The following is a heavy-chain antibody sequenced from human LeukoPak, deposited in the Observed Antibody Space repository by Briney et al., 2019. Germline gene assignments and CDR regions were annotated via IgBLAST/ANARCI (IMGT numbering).Heavy chain of an antibody. V-gene: IGHV4-61*02. J-gene: IGHJ5*02. Sequence: PSETLSLTCTVSGGSISSGSYYWSWIRQPAGKGLEWIGRIYTSGSTNYNPSLKSRVTISVDTSKNQFSLKLSSVTAADTAVYCCARDRGYDFWSGYYRNWFDPWGQGTLVTVSS. CDR3: ARDRGYDFWSGYYRNWFDP. CDR1: GGSISSGSYY. CDR2: IYTSGST. D-gene: IGHD3-3*01.